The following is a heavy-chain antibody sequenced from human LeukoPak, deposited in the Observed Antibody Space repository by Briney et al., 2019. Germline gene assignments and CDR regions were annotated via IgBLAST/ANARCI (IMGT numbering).Heavy chain of an antibody. CDR3: ARDGSGSYYYYYYGMDV. Sequence: ASVKLSCKASGYTFTSYGISWVRQAPGQGLEWMGWISAYNGNTNYAQKLQGRVTMTTDTSTSTAYMELRSLRSDDTAVYYCARDGSGSYYYYYYGMDVWGQGTTVTVSS. D-gene: IGHD3-10*01. CDR2: ISAYNGNT. J-gene: IGHJ6*02. CDR1: GYTFTSYG. V-gene: IGHV1-18*01.